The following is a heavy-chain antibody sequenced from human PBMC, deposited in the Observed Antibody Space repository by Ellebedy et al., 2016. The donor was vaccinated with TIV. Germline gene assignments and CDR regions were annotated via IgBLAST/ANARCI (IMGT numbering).Heavy chain of an antibody. CDR3: AHTPTGYYDY. Sequence: TLSLXXTVSGGSISTNDYYWSWIRQPPGKALEWLALIHWDDDTRYSSSLKNRLTIRKDTSKNQVFLTMTDMDPMDTGTYYCAHTPTGYYDYWGQGILVTVSS. CDR1: GGSISTNDYY. CDR2: IHWDDDT. V-gene: IGHV2-5*08. J-gene: IGHJ4*02. D-gene: IGHD2-15*01.